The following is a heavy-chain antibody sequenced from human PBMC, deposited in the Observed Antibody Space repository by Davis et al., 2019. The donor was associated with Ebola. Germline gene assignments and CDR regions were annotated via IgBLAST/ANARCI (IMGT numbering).Heavy chain of an antibody. Sequence: GESLKISREASGFTFRGAWMSWVRQAPGKGLEWVSVIYDQSTAYADAVRGRFIISRDKSNNTLYLEMSSLRVDDTAVYYCATTQWLREFDNWGQGTLVTVSS. CDR3: ATTQWLREFDN. CDR2: IYDQST. CDR1: GFTFRGAW. J-gene: IGHJ4*02. V-gene: IGHV3-53*05. D-gene: IGHD6-19*01.